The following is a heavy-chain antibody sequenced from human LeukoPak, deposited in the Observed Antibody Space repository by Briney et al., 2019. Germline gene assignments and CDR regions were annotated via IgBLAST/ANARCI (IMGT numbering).Heavy chain of an antibody. CDR3: ARDRRVAFDY. CDR1: GGSISSYY. CDR2: IYYSGST. V-gene: IGHV4-59*01. D-gene: IGHD2-15*01. J-gene: IGHJ4*02. Sequence: SETLSLTCTVSGGSISSYYWSWIRQPPGKGLEWIGYIYYSGSTNYNPSLKSRVTISVDTSKNQFSLKLSPVTAADTAVYYCARDRRVAFDYWGQGTLVTVSS.